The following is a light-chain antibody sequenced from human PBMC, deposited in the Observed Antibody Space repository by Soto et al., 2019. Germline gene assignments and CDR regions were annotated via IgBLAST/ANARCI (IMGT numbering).Light chain of an antibody. CDR1: RGSIASNY. Sequence: NFMLTQPHSGSGSPGKTVILSCTRSRGSIASNYVQWYQQRPGSSPTTVIYEDNQRPSGVPDRFSGSIDSSSNSASLTISGLETEHEADYFCQSYDATNQVFGGGTKLTVL. J-gene: IGLJ3*02. CDR3: QSYDATNQV. CDR2: EDN. V-gene: IGLV6-57*01.